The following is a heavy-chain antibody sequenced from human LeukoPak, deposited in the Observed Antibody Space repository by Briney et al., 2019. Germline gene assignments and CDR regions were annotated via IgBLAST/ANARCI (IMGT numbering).Heavy chain of an antibody. D-gene: IGHD3-9*01. V-gene: IGHV4-34*01. Sequence: SETLSLTCAVYGGSFSGYYWSWIRQPPGKGLEWIGEINHSGSTNYNPSLKSRVTISVDTSKNQFSLKLGSVTAADTAVYYCASNPLTIFPGYFDYWGQGTLVTVSS. CDR1: GGSFSGYY. CDR2: INHSGST. CDR3: ASNPLTIFPGYFDY. J-gene: IGHJ4*02.